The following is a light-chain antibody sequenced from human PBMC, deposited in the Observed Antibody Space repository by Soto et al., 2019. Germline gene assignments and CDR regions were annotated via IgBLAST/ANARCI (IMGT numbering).Light chain of an antibody. Sequence: EIVLTQSPGTLSLSPGEGATLSCRASQSVSSSYIAWYQQRPGQTPSLFIYGASTRATGIPARFSGSGSGTEVTLTISSLQSEDFAVYYCQQYNNWPITFGQGTRLEIK. CDR1: QSVSSS. V-gene: IGKV3-15*01. CDR2: GAS. J-gene: IGKJ5*01. CDR3: QQYNNWPIT.